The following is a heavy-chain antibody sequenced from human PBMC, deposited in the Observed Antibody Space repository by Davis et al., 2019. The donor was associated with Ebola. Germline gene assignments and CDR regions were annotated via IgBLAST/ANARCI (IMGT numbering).Heavy chain of an antibody. CDR1: GFTFSSYW. CDR2: IKQDGSEK. D-gene: IGHD4-17*01. V-gene: IGHV3-7*01. CDR3: ARAATVSLVYYFDY. Sequence: GESLKISCVASGFTFSSYWMSWVRQAPGKGLEWVANIKQDGSEKYYVDSVKGRFTISRDNAKNSLYPQMNSLRAEDTAVYYCARAATVSLVYYFDYWGQGTLVTVSS. J-gene: IGHJ4*02.